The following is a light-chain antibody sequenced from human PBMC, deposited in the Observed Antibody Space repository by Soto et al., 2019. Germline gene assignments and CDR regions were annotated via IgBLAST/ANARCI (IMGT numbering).Light chain of an antibody. CDR3: QQYNNWLSIT. CDR2: AAS. CDR1: QSVSSSY. Sequence: EIVLTQSPGTLSLSPGERATLSCRASQSVSSSYLAWNQQKPGHPPRLPISAASRRATGIPDRFSGSGSGTDFTLTISRLEPEDFAVYYCQQYNNWLSITFGQGTRLAI. J-gene: IGKJ5*01. V-gene: IGKV3-20*01.